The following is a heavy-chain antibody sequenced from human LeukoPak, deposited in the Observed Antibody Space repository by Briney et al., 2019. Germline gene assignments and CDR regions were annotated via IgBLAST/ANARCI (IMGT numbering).Heavy chain of an antibody. V-gene: IGHV3-9*01. J-gene: IGHJ4*02. CDR1: GFTFYDYA. Sequence: GGSLRLSCAASGFTFYDYAMHLVRQAPGKGLEWVSGISWNSGSIGYADSVKGRFTISRDNAKNSLYLQMNSLRAEDTALYYCAKDIGPPDYDILTGYFDYWGQGTLVTVSS. D-gene: IGHD3-9*01. CDR2: ISWNSGSI. CDR3: AKDIGPPDYDILTGYFDY.